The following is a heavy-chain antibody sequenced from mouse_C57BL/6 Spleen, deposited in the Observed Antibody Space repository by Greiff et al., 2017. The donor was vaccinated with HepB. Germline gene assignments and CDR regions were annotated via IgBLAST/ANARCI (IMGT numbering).Heavy chain of an antibody. V-gene: IGHV1-42*01. CDR3: ARSDYALYFDY. CDR2: INPSTGGT. CDR1: GYSFTGYY. J-gene: IGHJ2*01. Sequence: EVQLQQSGPELVKPGASVKISCKASGYSFTGYYMNWVKQSPEKSLEWIGEINPSTGGTTYNQKFKAKATLTVDKSSSTAYMQLKSLTSEDSAVYYCARSDYALYFDYWGQGTTLTVSS. D-gene: IGHD2-13*01.